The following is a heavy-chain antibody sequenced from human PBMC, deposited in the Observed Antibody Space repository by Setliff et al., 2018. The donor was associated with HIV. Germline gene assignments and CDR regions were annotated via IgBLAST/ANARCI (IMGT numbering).Heavy chain of an antibody. Sequence: GGSLRLSCAASGFTFSSYAMHWVRQAPGKGLEWVAVISYDGSNKYYADSVKGRFTISRDNSKNTLYLQMNSLRAEDTAVYYCARVVAPGYYYYGMDVWGQGTTVTVSS. J-gene: IGHJ6*02. CDR3: ARVVAPGYYYYGMDV. V-gene: IGHV3-30-3*01. D-gene: IGHD3-10*01. CDR2: ISYDGSNK. CDR1: GFTFSSYA.